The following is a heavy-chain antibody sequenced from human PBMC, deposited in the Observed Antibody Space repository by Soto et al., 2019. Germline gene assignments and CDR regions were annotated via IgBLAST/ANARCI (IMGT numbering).Heavy chain of an antibody. CDR3: ARAVGHPFDY. D-gene: IGHD1-26*01. CDR1: GGSFSGYY. J-gene: IGHJ4*02. V-gene: IGHV4-34*01. Sequence: SETLSLTCAVYGGSFSGYYWSWIRQPPGKGLEWIGEINHSGSTNYNPSLKSRVTISVDTSKNQFSLKLSSVTAADTAVYYCARAVGHPFDYWGQGTLVTVSS. CDR2: INHSGST.